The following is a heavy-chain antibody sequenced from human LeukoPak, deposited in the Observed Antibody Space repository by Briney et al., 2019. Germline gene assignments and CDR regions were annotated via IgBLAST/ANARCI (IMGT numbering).Heavy chain of an antibody. D-gene: IGHD4/OR15-4a*01. CDR3: AREARGARSAFDI. CDR1: GFTLSYYW. CDR2: IQDDGSNR. J-gene: IGHJ3*02. V-gene: IGHV3-7*01. Sequence: TLRPSCAASGFTLSYYWMSWHRQGPGKGLEWGANIQDDGSNRYYVSSVKGRFTMSTDTIKNALYLHMNSLRTEDTAVYYCAREARGARSAFDIWGQGTMVTVS.